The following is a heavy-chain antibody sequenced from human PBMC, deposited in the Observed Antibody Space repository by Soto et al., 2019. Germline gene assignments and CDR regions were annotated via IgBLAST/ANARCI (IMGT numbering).Heavy chain of an antibody. CDR2: VSSTGSYT. CDR3: ARLRVGVKWYGDL. Sequence: QMQLVESGGGLVKPGGSLRLSCEASGFNFGDYYMSWVRQAPGKWLEWGSFVSSTGSYTNYSDSVWGRFTVSRDNGKNSLHLQLNSLRVEDTAVYYCARLRVGVKWYGDLCGRGTLVTGSS. V-gene: IGHV3-11*06. CDR1: GFNFGDYY. J-gene: IGHJ2*01. D-gene: IGHD1-26*01.